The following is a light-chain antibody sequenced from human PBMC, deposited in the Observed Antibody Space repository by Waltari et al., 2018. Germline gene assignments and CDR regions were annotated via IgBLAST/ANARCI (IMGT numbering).Light chain of an antibody. CDR3: QQTSSWPLT. CDR2: ETS. CDR1: QSVSIN. J-gene: IGKJ4*01. Sequence: EIVLIQSPATLSLSPGQRATLSCRASQSVSINLGWYQQKLGQPPRLLIYETSKRAPGIPDRFSASGFGTDFTLTISSLEPEDFAVYFCQQTSSWPLTFGGGTKVEIK. V-gene: IGKV3-11*01.